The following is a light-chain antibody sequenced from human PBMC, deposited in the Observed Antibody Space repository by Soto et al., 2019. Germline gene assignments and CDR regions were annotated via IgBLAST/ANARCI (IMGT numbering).Light chain of an antibody. CDR1: QTISSW. Sequence: DIQMTQSPSTLSGSVGDRVTITCRASQTISSWLAWYQQKPGKAPKLLIYKASTLKSGVPSRFSGSGSGTEFTLTISSLQSEDFAVYYCQQYNNWPQTVGQGTKVDIK. CDR3: QQYNNWPQT. CDR2: KAS. J-gene: IGKJ1*01. V-gene: IGKV1-5*03.